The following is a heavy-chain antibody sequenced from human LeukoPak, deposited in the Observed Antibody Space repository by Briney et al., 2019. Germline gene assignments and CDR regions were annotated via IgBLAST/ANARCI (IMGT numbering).Heavy chain of an antibody. J-gene: IGHJ5*02. CDR3: ASISMVRGVIAFDP. CDR2: IYYSGST. Sequence: SETLSLTCTVSGGSISSYYWSWIRQPPGKGLEWIGYIYYSGSTNYNPSLKSRVTISVDTSKNQFSLKLSSVTAADTAVCYCASISMVRGVIAFDPWGQGTLVNVSS. CDR1: GGSISSYY. V-gene: IGHV4-59*01. D-gene: IGHD3-10*01.